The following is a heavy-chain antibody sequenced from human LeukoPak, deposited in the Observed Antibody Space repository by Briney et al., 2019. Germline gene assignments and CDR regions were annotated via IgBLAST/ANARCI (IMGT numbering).Heavy chain of an antibody. CDR3: AKDASGYSSGRLDY. J-gene: IGHJ4*02. D-gene: IGHD6-19*01. Sequence: PGGSLRLSCAASGFTFSSYGMHWVRQAPGKGLEWVAVIWYDGSNKYNADSVKGRFTISRDNSKNPLYLQMNSLRAEDTAVYYCAKDASGYSSGRLDYWGQGTLVTVSS. CDR1: GFTFSSYG. CDR2: IWYDGSNK. V-gene: IGHV3-33*06.